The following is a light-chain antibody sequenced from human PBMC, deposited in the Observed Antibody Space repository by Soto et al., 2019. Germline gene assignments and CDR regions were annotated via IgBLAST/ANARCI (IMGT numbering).Light chain of an antibody. J-gene: IGKJ5*01. CDR1: QSISVTY. V-gene: IGKV3-15*01. CDR2: GAS. CDR3: QQYNNWPPSII. Sequence: EIVLTQSPGTLSLSPGERATLSCRASQSISVTYLAWYQQKPGQAPRLLIYGASTRATDTPVRFRGSGSGTEFTLTISSLQSEDFAVYYCQQYNNWPPSIIFGQGTRLEIK.